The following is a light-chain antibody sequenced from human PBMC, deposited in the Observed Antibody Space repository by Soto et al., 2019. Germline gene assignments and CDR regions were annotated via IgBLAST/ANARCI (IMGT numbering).Light chain of an antibody. CDR3: QQSYSTPIT. J-gene: IGKJ4*01. Sequence: DIQMTQSPSSLSASVGDRVTITCRASQSISSYLNWYQQKPGKAPKLLIYAASSFQSGVPSRFNGSGSGTDFTLTISSLQPEDFATYYCQQSYSTPITFGGGTKVEIK. V-gene: IGKV1-39*01. CDR1: QSISSY. CDR2: AAS.